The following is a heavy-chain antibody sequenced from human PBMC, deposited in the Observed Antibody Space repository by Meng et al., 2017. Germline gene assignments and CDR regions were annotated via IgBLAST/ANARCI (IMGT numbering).Heavy chain of an antibody. V-gene: IGHV3-23*01. Sequence: GGSLRLSCAASGLTFSSYSMNWVRQAPGKGLEWVSAISGSGGSTYYADSVKGRFTISRDNSKNTLYLQMNSLRAEDTAVYYCAKDPFGSGSYSDYWGQGTRVTVSS. CDR2: ISGSGGST. J-gene: IGHJ4*02. D-gene: IGHD3-10*01. CDR1: GLTFSSYS. CDR3: AKDPFGSGSYSDY.